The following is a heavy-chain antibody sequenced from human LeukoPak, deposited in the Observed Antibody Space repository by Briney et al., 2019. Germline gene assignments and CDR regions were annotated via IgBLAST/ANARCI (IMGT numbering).Heavy chain of an antibody. CDR2: IHKDGSEK. CDR3: VTYKQFFGAPGTDY. V-gene: IGHV3-7*01. Sequence: GGSPRLACAVAGFTLSKYWMRWVRQAPGKGLEWVASIHKDGSEKLYVDSVKGRFTIYRHNAKSSVYLQMNSLGAEDTAVYYCVTYKQFFGAPGTDYWGQGTLVTVSS. D-gene: IGHD3-10*01. J-gene: IGHJ4*02. CDR1: GFTLSKYW.